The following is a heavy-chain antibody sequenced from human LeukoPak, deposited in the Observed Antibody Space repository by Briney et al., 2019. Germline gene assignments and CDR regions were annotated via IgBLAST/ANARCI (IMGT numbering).Heavy chain of an antibody. J-gene: IGHJ4*02. CDR2: IYPGDSGDSDT. CDR3: ARQLEQGWLQFPFDY. Sequence: GESLKISCKASGYSFTSYWIGWVRQMPGKGLEWMGIIYPGDSGDSDTRYRPSFQGQVTISADKSISTAYLQWSSLKASDTAMYYCARQLEQGWLQFPFDYWGQGTLVTVSS. V-gene: IGHV5-51*01. CDR1: GYSFTSYW. D-gene: IGHD5-24*01.